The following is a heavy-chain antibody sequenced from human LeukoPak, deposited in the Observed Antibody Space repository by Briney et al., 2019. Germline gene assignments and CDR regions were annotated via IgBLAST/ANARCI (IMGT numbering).Heavy chain of an antibody. CDR1: DDSISTGNYF. V-gene: IGHV4-39*01. Sequence: SETLSHTCTVSDDSISTGNYFWGWIRQPPGKDLEWLGKIYNPGHTYYNPSLNSRVTLSVATSRKQFSLNLQYATAADTAVYYCVRHQCSGVSCYPQNYYYYYMDVWSKGTTVTVSS. CDR2: IYNPGHT. D-gene: IGHD2-15*01. J-gene: IGHJ6*03. CDR3: VRHQCSGVSCYPQNYYYYYMDV.